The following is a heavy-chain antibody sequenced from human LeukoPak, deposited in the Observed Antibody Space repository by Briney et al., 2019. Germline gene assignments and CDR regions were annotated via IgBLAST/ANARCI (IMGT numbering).Heavy chain of an antibody. Sequence: PGGSLRLSCAASGFTFNIYGMNWVRQAPGKGPEWVSYISHNSDTIYYVDSVKGRFTMSRDNTKKSLYLQLNSLRVEDTAIYYCARATRNGYDYWGQGTLVTVS. V-gene: IGHV3-48*04. J-gene: IGHJ4*02. CDR3: ARATRNGYDY. CDR2: ISHNSDTI. CDR1: GFTFNIYG. D-gene: IGHD5-24*01.